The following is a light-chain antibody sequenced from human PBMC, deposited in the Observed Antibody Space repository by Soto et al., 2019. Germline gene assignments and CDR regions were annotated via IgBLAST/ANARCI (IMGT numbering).Light chain of an antibody. CDR1: QGISSW. Sequence: DIQMTQSPSSVSASVGDRVPITCRASQGISSWLAWYQQKPGKAPKLLIHDATSLESGVPSRFSGSGSGTDFTLTISCLQSEDFATYYCQQYYSYPTLTFGGGTKVDI. V-gene: IGKV1-12*01. J-gene: IGKJ4*01. CDR3: QQYYSYPTLT. CDR2: DAT.